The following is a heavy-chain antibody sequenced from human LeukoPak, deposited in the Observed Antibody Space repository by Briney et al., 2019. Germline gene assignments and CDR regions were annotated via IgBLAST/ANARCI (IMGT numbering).Heavy chain of an antibody. CDR2: ISYDGGNI. V-gene: IGHV3-30*03. J-gene: IGHJ4*02. CDR1: GFIFSSYG. D-gene: IGHD6-13*01. CDR3: ALRGYSSSWTALDY. Sequence: GGSLRLSCAASGFIFSSYGMHWVRQAPGKGLEWVAVISYDGGNISYTDSVKGRFTISRDNSKNTLYLQMNSLRAEDTAVYYCALRGYSSSWTALDYWGQGTLVTVSS.